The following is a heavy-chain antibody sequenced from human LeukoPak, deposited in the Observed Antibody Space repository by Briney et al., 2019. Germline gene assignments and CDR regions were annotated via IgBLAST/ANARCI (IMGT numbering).Heavy chain of an antibody. Sequence: KAGGSLRLSCAASGFTFSSYEMNWVRQAPGKGLEWVSSISSSSSYIYYADSVKGRFTISRDNAKNSLYLQMNSLRAEDTAVYYCARVDFRSGYVFDYWGQGTLVTVSS. CDR1: GFTFSSYE. CDR2: ISSSSSYI. J-gene: IGHJ4*02. CDR3: ARVDFRSGYVFDY. V-gene: IGHV3-21*01. D-gene: IGHD5-12*01.